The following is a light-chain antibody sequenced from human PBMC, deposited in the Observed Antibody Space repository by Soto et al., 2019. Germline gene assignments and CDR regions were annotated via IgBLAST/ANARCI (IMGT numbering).Light chain of an antibody. J-gene: IGKJ1*01. Sequence: EIVLTQSPGTLSLSPGERATLSCRASQSVSSSNLAWYQQKPGQAPRLLMYGASSRATGIPDRFSGSGSETDFTLTISRLEPEDFAVYYCQQYGSSPTFGQGTKVEIK. CDR3: QQYGSSPT. CDR2: GAS. V-gene: IGKV3-20*01. CDR1: QSVSSSN.